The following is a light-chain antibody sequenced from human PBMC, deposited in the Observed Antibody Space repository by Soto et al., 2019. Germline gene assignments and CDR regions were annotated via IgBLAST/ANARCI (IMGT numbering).Light chain of an antibody. J-gene: IGKJ5*01. CDR1: QSVSIK. CDR2: DTS. V-gene: IGKV3-15*01. Sequence: EIVMTQSPATLSVSPGGRATLSCRASQSVSIKLAWYQQKPGQAPRLLIYDTSTRATGIPARFSGSGSGTEFTLTISSLQSEDFAVYYCQQYNNWPPITVGQGTRLEIK. CDR3: QQYNNWPPIT.